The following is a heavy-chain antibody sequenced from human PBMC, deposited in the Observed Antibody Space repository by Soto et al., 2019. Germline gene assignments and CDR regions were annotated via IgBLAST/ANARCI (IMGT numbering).Heavy chain of an antibody. J-gene: IGHJ4*02. CDR1: GFTFSSYS. CDR2: ISSSSSTI. V-gene: IGHV3-48*01. Sequence: GGSLRLSCAASGFTFSSYSMNWVRQAPGKGLEWVSYISSSSSTIYYADSVKGRFTIPRDNAKNSLYLQMNSLRAEDTAVYYCARDSNDFWSGYYTGFSDYWGQGTLVTVSS. CDR3: ARDSNDFWSGYYTGFSDY. D-gene: IGHD3-3*01.